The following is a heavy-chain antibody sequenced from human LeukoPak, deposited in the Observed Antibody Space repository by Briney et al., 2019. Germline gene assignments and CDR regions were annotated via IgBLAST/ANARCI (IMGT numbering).Heavy chain of an antibody. J-gene: IGHJ4*02. CDR2: IKQDGSEK. CDR3: AKQLGYCSDGSCYFPY. CDR1: GFTFSSYW. D-gene: IGHD2-15*01. V-gene: IGHV3-7*03. Sequence: SGGSLRLSCAASGFTFSSYWMQWVRQAPGKGLEWVANIKQDGSEKYYADSVKGRFTISRDNSKSTLCLQMNSLRAEDTAVYYCAKQLGYCSDGSCYFPYWGQGTLVTVSS.